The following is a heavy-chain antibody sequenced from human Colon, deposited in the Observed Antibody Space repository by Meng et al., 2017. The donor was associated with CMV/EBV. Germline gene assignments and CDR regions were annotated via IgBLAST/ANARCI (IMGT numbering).Heavy chain of an antibody. CDR3: TKMGRKYSGYDFDC. Sequence: GESLKISCAASGFTFSSFAMSWVRQAPGKGLEWVSGISASGGTTFYADSVKGHFSMSRDNSKNTLYLQMNSLRAEDAAVYYCTKMGRKYSGYDFDCWGQGALVTVSS. CDR1: GFTFSSFA. V-gene: IGHV3-23*01. J-gene: IGHJ4*02. CDR2: ISASGGTT. D-gene: IGHD5-12*01.